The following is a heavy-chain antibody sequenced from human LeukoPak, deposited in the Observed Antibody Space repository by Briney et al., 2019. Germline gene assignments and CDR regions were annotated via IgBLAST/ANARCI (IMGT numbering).Heavy chain of an antibody. V-gene: IGHV4-59*01. J-gene: IGHJ4*02. D-gene: IGHD1-26*01. CDR2: IYYSGST. CDR3: ASGGSYYDY. Sequence: SETLSLTCTVSGGSISSYYWSWIRQPPGKGLEWIGYIYYSGSTNYNPSLKSRVTISVDTSKNQFSLKLSSVTAADTALYYCASGGSYYDYWGQGTLVTVSS. CDR1: GGSISSYY.